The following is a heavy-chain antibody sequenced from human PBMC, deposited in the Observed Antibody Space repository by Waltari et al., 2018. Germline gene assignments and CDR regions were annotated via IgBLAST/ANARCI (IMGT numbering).Heavy chain of an antibody. CDR3: ARDRGIGLFLDS. Sequence: QLQLQESGPGLLKPSGTLSLTCSVVGDSMNTNSWWSWVRQSPEKGLEWVGQIHRSGRTNYNPSLGSRVTISLDSSNNQFSLRLTSTTAADTAVYYCARDRGIGLFLDSWGQGTLVTVSP. CDR1: GDSMNTNSW. V-gene: IGHV4-4*02. D-gene: IGHD3-9*01. J-gene: IGHJ1*01. CDR2: IHRSGRT.